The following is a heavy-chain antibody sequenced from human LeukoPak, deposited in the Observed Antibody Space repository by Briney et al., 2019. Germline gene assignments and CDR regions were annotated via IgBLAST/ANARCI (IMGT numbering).Heavy chain of an antibody. Sequence: GGSLRLSCAASGFTFSSYVMSWVRQAPGKGLEWVSAISGSGGSTSYADSVKGRFTISRDNSKNTLYLQMNSLRAEDTAVYYCAKGEWLVLLGAFDIWGQGTMVTVSS. J-gene: IGHJ3*02. V-gene: IGHV3-23*01. CDR2: ISGSGGST. CDR1: GFTFSSYV. CDR3: AKGEWLVLLGAFDI. D-gene: IGHD6-19*01.